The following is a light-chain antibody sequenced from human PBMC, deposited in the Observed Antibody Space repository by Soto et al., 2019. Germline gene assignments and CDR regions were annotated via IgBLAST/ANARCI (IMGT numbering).Light chain of an antibody. V-gene: IGKV3-15*01. Sequence: EIVMTQSPATLSVSPGERATLSCRASQSVSSNLAWYQQKPGQSPRLLIYGASTRATGIPARFSGSGSGTEFPLTISSLQSEDFAVYYCQQSNNWPLALTFGGGTKVEIK. J-gene: IGKJ4*01. CDR3: QQSNNWPLALT. CDR2: GAS. CDR1: QSVSSN.